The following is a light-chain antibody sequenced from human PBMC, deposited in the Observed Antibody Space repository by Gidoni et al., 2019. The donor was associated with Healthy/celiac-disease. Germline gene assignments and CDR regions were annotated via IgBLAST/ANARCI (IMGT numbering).Light chain of an antibody. CDR3: QQSYSTPWT. Sequence: TQSPSSLSASVGDRVTITCRASQSISSYLNWYQQKPGKAPKLLIYAASSLQSGVPSRFSGSGSGTDFTLTISSLQPEDFATYYCQQSYSTPWTFGQGTKLEIK. CDR1: QSISSY. J-gene: IGKJ1*01. CDR2: AAS. V-gene: IGKV1-39*01.